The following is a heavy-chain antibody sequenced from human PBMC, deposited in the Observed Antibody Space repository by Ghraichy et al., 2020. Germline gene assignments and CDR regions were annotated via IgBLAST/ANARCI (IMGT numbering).Heavy chain of an antibody. J-gene: IGHJ5*02. CDR1: GGTFSSYA. CDR3: ARGGSLGTTVTHFLFDP. CDR2: IIPIFGTA. Sequence: SVKVSCKASGGTFSSYAISWVRQAPGQGLEWMGGIIPIFGTANYAQKFQGRVTITADESTSTAYMELSSLRSEDTAVYYCARGGSLGTTVTHFLFDPWGQGTLVTVSS. V-gene: IGHV1-69*13. D-gene: IGHD4-11*01.